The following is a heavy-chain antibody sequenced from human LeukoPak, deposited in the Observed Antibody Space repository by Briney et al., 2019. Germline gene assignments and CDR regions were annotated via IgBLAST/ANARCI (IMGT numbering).Heavy chain of an antibody. D-gene: IGHD2-15*01. CDR3: ARLQCTGGTCYSSDAFDL. Sequence: PGGSLRLSCAASGFTFHNYSMNWVRQAPGKGLEWVSSISSSSRHIFFADSVKGRFTISRDNAKKSLSLQMNSLRAEDTAVYYCARLQCTGGTCYSSDAFDLWGQGTLVTVSS. CDR1: GFTFHNYS. V-gene: IGHV3-21*01. CDR2: ISSSSRHI. J-gene: IGHJ3*01.